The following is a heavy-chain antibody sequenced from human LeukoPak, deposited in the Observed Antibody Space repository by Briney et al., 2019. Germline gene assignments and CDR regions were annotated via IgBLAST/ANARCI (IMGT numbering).Heavy chain of an antibody. Sequence: SETLSLTCTVSGGSISSSSYYWGWIRQPPGKGLEWIGSIYYSGSTYYNPSLKSRVTISVDTSKNQFSLKLSSVTAADTAVYYCAREAGTGYFDYWGQGTPVTVSS. V-gene: IGHV4-39*07. CDR2: IYYSGST. CDR3: AREAGTGYFDY. D-gene: IGHD6-13*01. J-gene: IGHJ4*02. CDR1: GGSISSSSYY.